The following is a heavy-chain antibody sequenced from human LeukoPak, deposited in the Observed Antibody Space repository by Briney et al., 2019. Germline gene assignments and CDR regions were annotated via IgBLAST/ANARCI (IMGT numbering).Heavy chain of an antibody. CDR2: IKEDGSAT. Sequence: PGGSLRLSCAGSGFSFSNYWMNWVRQAPGKGLEWVANIKEDGSATYYVDSVKGRFTTSRDNAKNSLYLQMNSLRAEDTAVYYCASNVRQLPSYWGQGTLVTVSS. D-gene: IGHD5-24*01. V-gene: IGHV3-7*01. CDR1: GFSFSNYW. J-gene: IGHJ4*02. CDR3: ASNVRQLPSY.